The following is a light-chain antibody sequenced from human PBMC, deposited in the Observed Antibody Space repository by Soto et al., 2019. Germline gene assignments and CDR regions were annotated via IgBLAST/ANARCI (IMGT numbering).Light chain of an antibody. V-gene: IGLV2-8*01. CDR2: EVN. J-gene: IGLJ1*01. CDR1: SSDVDAYNY. Sequence: QSALTQPPSASGSPGQSVTISCTGTSSDVDAYNYVSWYQQHPGKAPKLMISEVNKRPSGVPDRFSGSKSGNTASLTVSGLQPEDEADYYCSSYGGPNNSNYVFGTGTKLTVL. CDR3: SSYGGPNNSNYV.